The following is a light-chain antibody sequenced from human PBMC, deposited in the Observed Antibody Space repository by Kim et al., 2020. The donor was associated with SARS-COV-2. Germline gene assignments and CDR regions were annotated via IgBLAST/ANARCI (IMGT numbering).Light chain of an antibody. V-gene: IGLV2-14*03. CDR3: TSYTSSTTPL. Sequence: QSVLTQPASVSGSPGQSITISCTGASSDVGGYNYVSWCQQHPGKAPKLMIYDVSNRPSGVSNRFSGSKSGNTASLTISGLQAEDEADYYCTSYTSSTTPLFGGGTKLTVL. CDR1: SSDVGGYNY. J-gene: IGLJ3*02. CDR2: DVS.